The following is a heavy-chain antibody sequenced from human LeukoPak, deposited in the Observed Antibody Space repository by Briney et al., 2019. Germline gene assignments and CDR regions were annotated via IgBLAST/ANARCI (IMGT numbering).Heavy chain of an antibody. V-gene: IGHV4-30-4*01. CDR1: GGSISSGDYY. CDR3: ARVSQYYYDSSGYYSPQTNYFDY. CDR2: IYYSGST. D-gene: IGHD3-22*01. Sequence: SETPSLTCTVSGGSISSGDYYWSWIRQPPGKGLEWIGYIYYSGSTYYNPSLKSRVTISVDTSKNQFSLKLSSVTAADTAVYYCARVSQYYYDSSGYYSPQTNYFDYWGQGTLVTVSS. J-gene: IGHJ4*02.